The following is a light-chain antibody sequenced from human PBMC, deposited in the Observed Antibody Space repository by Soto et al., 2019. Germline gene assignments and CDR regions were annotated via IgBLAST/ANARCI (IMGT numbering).Light chain of an antibody. V-gene: IGKV1-5*01. CDR2: DAS. CDR3: QQYNDWPFT. CDR1: QTISVS. J-gene: IGKJ3*01. Sequence: IQMTQSPSTLSASVGDTVTITCRASQTISVSLAWYQQKPGKAPNLLIYDASTLQGGVPSRFSGSGSGTEFTLTVTSLQPEDFAVYYCQQYNDWPFTFGPGTKVDIK.